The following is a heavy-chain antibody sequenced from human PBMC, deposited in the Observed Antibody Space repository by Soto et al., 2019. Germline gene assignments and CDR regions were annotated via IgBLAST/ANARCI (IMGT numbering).Heavy chain of an antibody. V-gene: IGHV1-8*01. CDR3: ARRKERSGPNYVDY. J-gene: IGHJ4*02. CDR2: MNPYTGKA. Sequence: QVQLVQSGAEVKRPGASLKVSCQASGYTFTTYDINWVRQAPGQGLEWMGWMNPYTGKAGYAQKFQGRVTKTRDNSISTAYMELSSLRSEDTAVYYCARRKERSGPNYVDYWGLGTLVTVSS. CDR1: GYTFTTYD. D-gene: IGHD6-25*01.